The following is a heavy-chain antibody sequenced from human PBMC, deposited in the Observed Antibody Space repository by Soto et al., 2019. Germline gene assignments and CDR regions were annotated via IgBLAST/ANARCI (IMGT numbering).Heavy chain of an antibody. CDR3: AKEHDYGDYYYYYGMDV. Sequence: QVQLVESGGGVVQPGRSLRLSCAASGFTFSSYGMHWVRQAPGKGLEWVAVISYDGSNKYYADCVKGRFTISRDNSKNTLYQQMNSLRAEDTAVYYCAKEHDYGDYYYYYGMDVWGQGTTVTVSS. V-gene: IGHV3-30*18. D-gene: IGHD4-17*01. CDR1: GFTFSSYG. CDR2: ISYDGSNK. J-gene: IGHJ6*02.